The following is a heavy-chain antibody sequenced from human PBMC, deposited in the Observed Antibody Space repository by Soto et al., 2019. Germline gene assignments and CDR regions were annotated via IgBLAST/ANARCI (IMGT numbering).Heavy chain of an antibody. D-gene: IGHD5-12*01. Sequence: GASVKVSCKASGGTFSSYAISWVRQAPGQGLEWMGGIIPIFGTANYAQKFQGRVTITADESTSTAYMELSSLRSEDTAVYYCARAATMRNWFDPWGQGTLVTVSS. J-gene: IGHJ5*02. CDR3: ARAATMRNWFDP. CDR1: GGTFSSYA. V-gene: IGHV1-69*13. CDR2: IIPIFGTA.